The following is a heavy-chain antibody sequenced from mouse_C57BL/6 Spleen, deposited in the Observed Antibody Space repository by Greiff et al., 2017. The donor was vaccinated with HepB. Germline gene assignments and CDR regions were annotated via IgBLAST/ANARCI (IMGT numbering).Heavy chain of an antibody. V-gene: IGHV1-81*01. Sequence: VQLQQSGAELARPGASVKLSCKASGYTFTSYGISWVKQRTGQGLEWIGEIYPRSGNTYYNEKFKGKATLTAEKSSSTAYMELRSLTSEDYAVYFCARIITTVLDPYYFDYWGQGTTLTVSS. CDR1: GYTFTSYG. D-gene: IGHD1-1*01. CDR2: IYPRSGNT. J-gene: IGHJ2*01. CDR3: ARIITTVLDPYYFDY.